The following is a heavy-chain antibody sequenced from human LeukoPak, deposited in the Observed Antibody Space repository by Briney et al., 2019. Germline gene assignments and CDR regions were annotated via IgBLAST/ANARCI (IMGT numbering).Heavy chain of an antibody. J-gene: IGHJ4*02. CDR2: ISSSGSTI. V-gene: IGHV3-11*01. Sequence: PGGSLRLSCAASGFTFSDYYMSWIRQAPGKGLEWVSYISSSGSTIYYADSVKGRFTISRDNSKNTLYLQMNSLRAEDTAVYYCAKEVYDSSGYYFDYWGQGTLVTVSS. CDR3: AKEVYDSSGYYFDY. D-gene: IGHD3-22*01. CDR1: GFTFSDYY.